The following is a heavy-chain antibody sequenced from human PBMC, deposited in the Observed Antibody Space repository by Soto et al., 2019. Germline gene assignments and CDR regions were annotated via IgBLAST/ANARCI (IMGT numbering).Heavy chain of an antibody. J-gene: IGHJ4*02. CDR2: IIPILGIA. V-gene: IGHV1-69*02. D-gene: IGHD6-13*01. CDR3: ASAPGTTSFDY. Sequence: QVQLVQSGAEVKKPGSSVKVSCKASGGTFSSYTISWVRQAPGQGLEWMGRIIPILGIANYAQKFQGRVTITADKPTSTAYMELSSLRSEDTAVYYCASAPGTTSFDYWGQGTLVTVSS. CDR1: GGTFSSYT.